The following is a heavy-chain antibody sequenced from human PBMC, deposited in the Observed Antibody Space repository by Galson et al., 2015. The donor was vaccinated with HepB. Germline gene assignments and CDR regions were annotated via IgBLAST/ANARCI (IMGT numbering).Heavy chain of an antibody. V-gene: IGHV1-2*04. J-gene: IGHJ6*02. Sequence: SVKVSCKVSGYTLSELSMHWVRQAPGKGLEWMGWINPKSGVTNFAQKFQGWIAMTRDTSISTAYLELSRLRSADTAVYSCARDGTVTTRPYYYSGMDIWGQGTSITVSS. CDR3: ARDGTVTTRPYYYSGMDI. CDR2: INPKSGVT. CDR1: GYTLSELS. D-gene: IGHD3/OR15-3a*01.